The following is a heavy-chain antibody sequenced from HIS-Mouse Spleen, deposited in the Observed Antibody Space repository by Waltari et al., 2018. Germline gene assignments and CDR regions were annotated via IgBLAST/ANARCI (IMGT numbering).Heavy chain of an antibody. CDR2: MNPNSGNT. CDR1: G. CDR3: ARGPPPGTPLDY. Sequence: QVQLVQSGAEVKKPGASVKVSCKASGQGLEWMGWMNPNSGNTGYAQKFQGRVTMTRNTSISTAYMELSSLRSEDTAVYYCARGPPPGTPLDYWGQGTLVTVSS. D-gene: IGHD1-1*01. J-gene: IGHJ4*02. V-gene: IGHV1-8*01.